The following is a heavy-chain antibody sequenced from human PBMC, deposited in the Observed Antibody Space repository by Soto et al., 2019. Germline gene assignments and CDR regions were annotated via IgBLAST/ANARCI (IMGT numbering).Heavy chain of an antibody. Sequence: SGTLSLTCTVSGGSVSSGDYYWSWIRQPPGKGLEWIGNIYYSGSTNYNPSLKSRATISVDTSKNQFSLKVSSVTAADTAVYYCARDLWVEPELYYYGMDVWGQGTTVTVSS. CDR1: GGSVSSGDYY. J-gene: IGHJ6*02. V-gene: IGHV4-61*08. CDR2: IYYSGST. D-gene: IGHD1-1*01. CDR3: ARDLWVEPELYYYGMDV.